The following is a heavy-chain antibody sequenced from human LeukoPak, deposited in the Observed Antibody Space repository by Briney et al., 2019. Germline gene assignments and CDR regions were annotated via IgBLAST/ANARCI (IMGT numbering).Heavy chain of an antibody. J-gene: IGHJ3*02. V-gene: IGHV3-64*01. D-gene: IGHD3-9*01. CDR2: ISSNGGST. CDR1: GFTFSSYA. CDR3: AREGKYYDILTGYHSHAFDI. Sequence: GGSLRLSCAASGFTFSSYAMHWVHQAPGKGLEYVSAISSNGGSTYYANSVKGRFTISRDNSKNTLYLQMGSLRAEDMAVYYCAREGKYYDILTGYHSHAFDIWGQGTMVTVSS.